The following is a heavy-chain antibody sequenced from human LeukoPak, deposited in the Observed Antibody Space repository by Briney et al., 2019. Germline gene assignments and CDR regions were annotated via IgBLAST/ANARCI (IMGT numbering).Heavy chain of an antibody. D-gene: IGHD6-19*01. CDR2: ISAYNGNT. Sequence: GASVKVSCKASGYTFTNYGITWVRQAPGQGLEWMGWISAYNGNTNYAQKVQGRVTMTTETSTSTAYMELRSLRSDDTAVYYCARVVNSSGWYRWDAFDIWGQGTMVTVSS. J-gene: IGHJ3*02. CDR3: ARVVNSSGWYRWDAFDI. V-gene: IGHV1-18*01. CDR1: GYTFTNYG.